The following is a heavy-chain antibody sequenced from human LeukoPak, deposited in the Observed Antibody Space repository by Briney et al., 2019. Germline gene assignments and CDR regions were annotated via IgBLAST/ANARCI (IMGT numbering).Heavy chain of an antibody. CDR2: ISGSGGST. D-gene: IGHD2-2*01. J-gene: IGHJ4*02. CDR1: GFTFSSYA. CDR3: AKDQKRSTRPFDY. V-gene: IGHV3-23*01. Sequence: GGSLRLSCAASGFTFSSYAMSWVRQAPGKGLEWVSAISGSGGSTYYADSVKGRFTISRDNSKNTLYLQMKSLRAEDTALYYCAKDQKRSTRPFDYWGQGTLVTVSS.